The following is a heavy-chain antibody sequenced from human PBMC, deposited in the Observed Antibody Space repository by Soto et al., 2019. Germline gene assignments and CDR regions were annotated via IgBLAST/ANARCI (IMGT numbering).Heavy chain of an antibody. D-gene: IGHD6-6*01. V-gene: IGHV1-69*13. CDR1: GGTFSSYA. CDR2: IIPIFGTA. Sequence: SVKVSCKASGGTFSSYAISWVRQAPGQGLEWMGGIIPIFGTANYAQKFQGRVTITADESTSTAYMELSSLRSEDTAVYYCAREGIAARPFDYWGQGTLVTVSS. CDR3: AREGIAARPFDY. J-gene: IGHJ4*02.